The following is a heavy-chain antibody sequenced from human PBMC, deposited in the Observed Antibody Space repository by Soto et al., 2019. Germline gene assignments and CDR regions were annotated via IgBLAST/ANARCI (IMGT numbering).Heavy chain of an antibody. J-gene: IGHJ6*02. V-gene: IGHV1-2*04. D-gene: IGHD2-15*01. Sequence: ASVKVSCKASGYTFTGYYIHWVRQAPGQGLEWMGWINPSSGGTNYAQKFQGWVTMTRDTSISTAYMELSRLRSDDTAVYYCARSSGDDYYYGMDVWGQGTTVTVS. CDR1: GYTFTGYY. CDR3: ARSSGDDYYYGMDV. CDR2: INPSSGGT.